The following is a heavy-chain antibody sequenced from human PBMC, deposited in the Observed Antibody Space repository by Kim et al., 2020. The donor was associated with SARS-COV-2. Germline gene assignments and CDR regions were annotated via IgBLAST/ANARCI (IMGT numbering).Heavy chain of an antibody. D-gene: IGHD1-1*01. J-gene: IGHJ4*01. Sequence: GGSLRLSCVASGFTFNRNAMTWVRQAPGKGLEWVSGISDSGGSTYYADSVKGRFTISRDNSKNTLYLQMNSLRAEDTAVYYCAQVTVRGTTIDYWGHGT. V-gene: IGHV3-23*01. CDR2: ISDSGGST. CDR1: GFTFNRNA. CDR3: AQVTVRGTTIDY.